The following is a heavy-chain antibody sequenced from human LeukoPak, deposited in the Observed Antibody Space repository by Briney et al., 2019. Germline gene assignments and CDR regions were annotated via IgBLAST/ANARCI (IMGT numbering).Heavy chain of an antibody. CDR1: GYTFTCYY. V-gene: IGHV1-2*04. Sequence: GASVKVSCKASGYTFTCYYMHWVRQAPGQGLEWMGWINPNSGGTNYAQKFQGWVTMTRDTSISTAYMELSRLRSDDTAVYYCARAYDSSGYYYLDYWGQGTLVTVSS. J-gene: IGHJ4*02. CDR2: INPNSGGT. D-gene: IGHD3-22*01. CDR3: ARAYDSSGYYYLDY.